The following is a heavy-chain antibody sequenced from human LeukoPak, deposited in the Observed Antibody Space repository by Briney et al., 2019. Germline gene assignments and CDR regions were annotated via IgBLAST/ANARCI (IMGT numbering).Heavy chain of an antibody. CDR1: GFTFSSYA. CDR3: AKLGGHPLHNYYVGV. V-gene: IGHV3-23*01. J-gene: IGHJ6*03. Sequence: GGSPRLSCAASGFTFSSYAMSWVRQAPGKGLEWVSGILDSGYSTYYANSVKGRFTISRDNSNNTLYLQMNSLRAEDTAVYYCAKLGGHPLHNYYVGVWSKGTTVAVSS. D-gene: IGHD3-16*01. CDR2: ILDSGYST.